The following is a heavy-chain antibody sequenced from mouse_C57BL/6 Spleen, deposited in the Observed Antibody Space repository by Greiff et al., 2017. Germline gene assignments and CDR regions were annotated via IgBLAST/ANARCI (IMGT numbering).Heavy chain of an antibody. CDR1: GYTFTSYW. V-gene: IGHV1-53*01. CDR2: INPSNGGT. CDR3: ALGGLRKGFAY. J-gene: IGHJ3*01. D-gene: IGHD2-4*01. Sequence: QVQLQQPGTELVKPGASVKLSCKASGYTFTSYWMHGVKQRPGQGIEWKGNINPSNGGTNYNEKFKSKDTLTVDKSSSTADMQLSSPTSEDSAVYYCALGGLRKGFAYWGQGTLVTVSA.